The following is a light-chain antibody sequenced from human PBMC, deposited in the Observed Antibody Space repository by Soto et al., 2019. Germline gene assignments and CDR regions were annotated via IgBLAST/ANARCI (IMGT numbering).Light chain of an antibody. CDR1: SSNIGSNT. Sequence: QSVLTQPPSASGTPGQRVTISCSGSSSNIGSNTVNWYQQLPGTDPKLLIYSNNQRPSGVPDRFSGSNSGTSASLAISGLQSEDEAAYYCAAWDDSLNGVVFGGGTKLTVL. V-gene: IGLV1-44*01. CDR2: SNN. J-gene: IGLJ2*01. CDR3: AAWDDSLNGVV.